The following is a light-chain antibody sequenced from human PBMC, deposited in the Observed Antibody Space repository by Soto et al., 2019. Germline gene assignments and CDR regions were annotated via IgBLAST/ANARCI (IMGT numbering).Light chain of an antibody. CDR2: DAS. CDR3: QQRSNWPLT. CDR1: QSVSSY. V-gene: IGKV3-11*01. J-gene: IGKJ3*01. Sequence: EIVLTQSPATLSLSPGDTATLSCRASQSVSSYLAWYQQKPGQPPRLLIYDASNRATGIPARFSCRGSGTEFTLTISSLEPEDFAIYFCQQRSNWPLTFGPGTKVDIK.